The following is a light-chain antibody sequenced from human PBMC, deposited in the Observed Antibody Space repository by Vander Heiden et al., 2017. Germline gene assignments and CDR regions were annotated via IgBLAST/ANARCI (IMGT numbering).Light chain of an antibody. CDR1: QSISSY. V-gene: IGKV1-39*01. Sequence: TQLTPSPPPPSASVGDRVTITCRARQSISSYLGWYQQKAGKAPKLLIYAASSLQSGVPSRFSGSGSGTDFTLTISSLQPEDVATYYCQQSYSTPLTFGGGTKVEIK. CDR3: QQSYSTPLT. J-gene: IGKJ4*01. CDR2: AAS.